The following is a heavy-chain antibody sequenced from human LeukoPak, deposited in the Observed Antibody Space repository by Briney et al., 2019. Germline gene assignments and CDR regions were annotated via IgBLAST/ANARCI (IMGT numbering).Heavy chain of an antibody. CDR2: MHPNSGDT. CDR3: ARGRLNGNVDF. Sequence: ASVKVSCKPSGYTFTGYDINWVRQAAGQGFEWMGRMHPNSGDTGYAHNLQGRITITRDSSTATVFMELSSLRSEDTAMYYCARGRLNGNVDFWGQGTLVTVSS. V-gene: IGHV1-8*01. J-gene: IGHJ4*02. D-gene: IGHD1-20*01. CDR1: GYTFTGYD.